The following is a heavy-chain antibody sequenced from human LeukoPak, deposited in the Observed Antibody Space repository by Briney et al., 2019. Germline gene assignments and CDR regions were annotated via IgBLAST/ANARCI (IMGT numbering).Heavy chain of an antibody. CDR1: GGSISSSSYH. J-gene: IGHJ4*02. D-gene: IGHD3-16*01. Sequence: PSETLSLTCTVSGGSISSSSYHWGWIRQPPGKGLEWIGSIYYSGSTYYNPSLKSRVTISVDTSKNQFSLKLSSVTAADTAVYYCARAISLGGAIAYWGQGTLVTVSS. CDR2: IYYSGST. CDR3: ARAISLGGAIAY. V-gene: IGHV4-39*01.